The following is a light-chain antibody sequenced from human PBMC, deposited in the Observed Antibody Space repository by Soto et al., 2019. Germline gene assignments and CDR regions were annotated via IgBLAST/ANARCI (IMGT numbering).Light chain of an antibody. CDR3: QQTNSFPLT. Sequence: DIQMTQSPSSVSASVGDRVAITCRASQGISNWLAWYEQKPGKAPKLLIYTASSLQTGVPSRFSGSGSGTDFTLTITSLQPEDFATYYCQQTNSFPLTFGAGTRVEIK. J-gene: IGKJ4*01. V-gene: IGKV1-12*01. CDR2: TAS. CDR1: QGISNW.